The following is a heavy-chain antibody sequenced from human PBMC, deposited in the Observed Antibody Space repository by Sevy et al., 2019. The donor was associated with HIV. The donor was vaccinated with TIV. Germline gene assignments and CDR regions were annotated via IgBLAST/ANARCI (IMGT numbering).Heavy chain of an antibody. Sequence: GGSLRLSCAASGFTFSSYGMHWVRQAPGKGLEWVAFIRYDGSNKYYADSVKGRFTISRDNAKNSLYLQMNSLRAEDTAVYYCARSLAPSSIAAPYYYGMDVWGQGTTVTVSS. V-gene: IGHV3-30*02. CDR2: IRYDGSNK. D-gene: IGHD6-6*01. CDR3: ARSLAPSSIAAPYYYGMDV. CDR1: GFTFSSYG. J-gene: IGHJ6*02.